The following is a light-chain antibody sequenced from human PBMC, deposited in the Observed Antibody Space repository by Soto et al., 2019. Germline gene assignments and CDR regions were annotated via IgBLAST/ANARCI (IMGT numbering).Light chain of an antibody. CDR3: QQYNSYPWT. Sequence: IQVTQSPSSVSACVGDRVTITCRASQDIAAYLAWYQHKPGRAPELLIHAASSLESGVPSRFSGSGSGTEFTLTISSLQPDDFATYYCQQYNSYPWTFGQGTKVDIK. CDR1: QDIAAY. V-gene: IGKV1-16*01. CDR2: AAS. J-gene: IGKJ1*01.